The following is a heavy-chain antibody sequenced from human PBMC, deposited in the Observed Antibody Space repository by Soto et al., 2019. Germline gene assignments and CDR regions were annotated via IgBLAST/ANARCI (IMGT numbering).Heavy chain of an antibody. Sequence: SETLSLTCTVSGGSISSYYWSWLRQPPGKGLEWIGYIYYSGSTNYNPSLKSRVTISVDTSKNQFSLKLSSVTAADTAVYYCARERSGYSYGPYGMDVWGQGTTVTVSS. CDR1: GGSISSYY. D-gene: IGHD5-18*01. J-gene: IGHJ6*02. CDR2: IYYSGST. V-gene: IGHV4-59*01. CDR3: ARERSGYSYGPYGMDV.